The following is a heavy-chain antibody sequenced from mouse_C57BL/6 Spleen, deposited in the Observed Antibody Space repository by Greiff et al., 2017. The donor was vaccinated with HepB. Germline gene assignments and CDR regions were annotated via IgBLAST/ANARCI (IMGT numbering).Heavy chain of an antibody. V-gene: IGHV6-6*01. Sequence: LQQSGGGLVQPGGSMKLSCGASGFTFSDAWMDWVRQSPEKGLEWVAEIRNKANNHATYYAESVKGRFTISRDDSKSSVYLQMNSLRAEDTGIYYCTVYYDYDTALDYWGQGTSVTVSS. CDR3: TVYYDYDTALDY. CDR1: GFTFSDAW. CDR2: IRNKANNHAT. D-gene: IGHD2-4*01. J-gene: IGHJ4*01.